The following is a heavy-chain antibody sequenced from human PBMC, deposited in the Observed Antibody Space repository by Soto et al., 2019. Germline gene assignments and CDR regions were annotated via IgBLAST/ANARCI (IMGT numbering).Heavy chain of an antibody. CDR3: ARRGYYDYIWGSYQPDKYFDN. CDR2: INHSGST. CDR1: GGSFSGYY. D-gene: IGHD3-16*02. V-gene: IGHV4-34*01. J-gene: IGHJ4*02. Sequence: SETLSLTCAVYGGSFSGYYWSWIRQPPGKGLEWIGEINHSGSTNYNPSLKSRVTISVDTSKNQFSLKLSSVTAADAAVYYCARRGYYDYIWGSYQPDKYFDNWGQGTLVTVSS.